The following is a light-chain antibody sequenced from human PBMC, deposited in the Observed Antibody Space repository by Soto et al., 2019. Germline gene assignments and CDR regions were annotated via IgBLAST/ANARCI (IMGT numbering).Light chain of an antibody. CDR3: QQYGSWPRT. Sequence: EIVVTQSPATLYVSPGGRATLSCRASQNVMSNLAWYQQKPGQAPRLLVYGASTRATDAPPRFRGSRSGTEFSLTISSLQSEDFATYYCQQYGSWPRTFGQGSRVEIK. CDR2: GAS. J-gene: IGKJ1*01. V-gene: IGKV3-15*01. CDR1: QNVMSN.